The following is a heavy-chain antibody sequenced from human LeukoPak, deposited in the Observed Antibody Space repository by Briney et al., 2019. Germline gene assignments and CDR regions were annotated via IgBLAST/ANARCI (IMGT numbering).Heavy chain of an antibody. Sequence: GGSLRLSCAASGFPFSSHGMSWVRQAPGKGPEWVSSISSGSDYTFYADSVRGRFTIFRDNSKNTMYLQMNSLRVGDTAVYYCAKIGVIGHWYYGLWGRGTLVTVSS. CDR3: AKIGVIGHWYYGL. V-gene: IGHV3-23*01. J-gene: IGHJ2*01. CDR2: ISSGSDYT. CDR1: GFPFSSHG. D-gene: IGHD3/OR15-3a*01.